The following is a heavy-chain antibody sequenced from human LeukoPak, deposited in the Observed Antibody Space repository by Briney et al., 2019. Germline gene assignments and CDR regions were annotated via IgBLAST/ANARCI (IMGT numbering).Heavy chain of an antibody. D-gene: IGHD6-25*01. CDR3: AREGSRRLYMDV. CDR2: IYHSGSS. CDR1: GGSISTGNW. Sequence: TSGTLSLTCAVSGGSISTGNWWRWVRQSPDKGLEWIGEIYHSGSSNYNPSLKSRVTMSIDNSKHHFSLSLTSVTAADTAVYYCAREGSRRLYMDVWGRGTTVTVSS. V-gene: IGHV4-4*02. J-gene: IGHJ6*03.